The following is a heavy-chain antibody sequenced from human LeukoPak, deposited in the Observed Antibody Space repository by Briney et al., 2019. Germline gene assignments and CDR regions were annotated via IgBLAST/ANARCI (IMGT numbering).Heavy chain of an antibody. J-gene: IGHJ4*02. Sequence: GGSLRLSCAASGFTFSSYGMHWVRQAPGKGLEWVAFIRYDGSNKYYADSVKGRFTISRDNSKNTLYLQMNSLRAEDTAVYYCAKDRGDSSGYSIDYWGQGTLVTVSS. CDR1: GFTFSSYG. D-gene: IGHD3-22*01. CDR3: AKDRGDSSGYSIDY. CDR2: IRYDGSNK. V-gene: IGHV3-30*02.